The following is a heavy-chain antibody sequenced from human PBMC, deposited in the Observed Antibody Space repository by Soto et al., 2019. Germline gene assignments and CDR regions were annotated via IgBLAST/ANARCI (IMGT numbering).Heavy chain of an antibody. CDR3: ARGRLYILERLPMDV. V-gene: IGHV1-2*02. J-gene: IGHJ6*02. Sequence: GASVKVSCKASGYTFTGYYMHWVRHAAGQGVEEMRGSNPHSGGTNYEQKFQGRVTMTRDTSNSTSYMELSRLRSEDTAVYYCARGRLYILERLPMDVWGQGTTVTVSS. D-gene: IGHD1-1*01. CDR2: SNPHSGGT. CDR1: GYTFTGYY.